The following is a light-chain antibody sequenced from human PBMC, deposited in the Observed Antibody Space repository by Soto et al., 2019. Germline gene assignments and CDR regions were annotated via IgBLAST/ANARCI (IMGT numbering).Light chain of an antibody. CDR2: EIS. CDR1: SSDVGGYAF. J-gene: IGLJ3*02. CDR3: SSYAGIITWV. V-gene: IGLV2-8*01. Sequence: QSVLTQPPSASGAPGQSVTIPCTGTSSDVGGYAFVSWYQQHPGKAPKLMLYEISNRPSGVPDRFSGSKSGNTASLTVSGLQAEDEADYYCSSYAGIITWVFGGGTKLTVL.